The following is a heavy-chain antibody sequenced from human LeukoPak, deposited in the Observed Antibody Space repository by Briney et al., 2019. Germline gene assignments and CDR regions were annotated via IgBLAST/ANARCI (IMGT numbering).Heavy chain of an antibody. CDR2: ISWNSGSI. D-gene: IGHD3-9*01. V-gene: IGHV3-9*01. Sequence: GRSLRLSCAASGFTFDDYAMHWVRQAPGKGLEWVSGISWNSGSIGYADSVKGRFTISRDNAKNSLYLQTNSLRAEDTALYYCAKDTYYDILTGYSPQGGFDYWGQGTLVTVSS. CDR3: AKDTYYDILTGYSPQGGFDY. CDR1: GFTFDDYA. J-gene: IGHJ4*02.